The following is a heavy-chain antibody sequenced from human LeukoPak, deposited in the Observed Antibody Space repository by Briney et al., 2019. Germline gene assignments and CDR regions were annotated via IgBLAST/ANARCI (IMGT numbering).Heavy chain of an antibody. CDR1: GGSFSGYY. CDR3: AKGAYSSGWYHAY. J-gene: IGHJ4*02. CDR2: ISSSGSTI. V-gene: IGHV3-11*01. Sequence: LSLTCAVYGGSFSGYYWSWIRQAPGKGLEWVSYISSSGSTIYYADSVKGRFTISRDNAKNSLYLQMNSLRAEDTAVYYCAKGAYSSGWYHAYWGQGTLVTVSS. D-gene: IGHD6-19*01.